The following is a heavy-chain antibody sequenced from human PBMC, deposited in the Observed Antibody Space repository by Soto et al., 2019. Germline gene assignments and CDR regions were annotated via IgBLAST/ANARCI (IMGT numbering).Heavy chain of an antibody. CDR2: IFSNDEK. D-gene: IGHD2-21*02. CDR1: GFSLSNDRMG. V-gene: IGHV2-26*01. Sequence: QVTLKESGPVLVKPTETLTLTCTVSGFSLSNDRMGVSWIRQPPGKALEWLAHIFSNDEKSYRTSLKTRLTISRDTSKSQVVLTMTNMDPGDTGTYYCARINDCGGDCYPFDCWGQGAPVTVSS. CDR3: ARINDCGGDCYPFDC. J-gene: IGHJ4*02.